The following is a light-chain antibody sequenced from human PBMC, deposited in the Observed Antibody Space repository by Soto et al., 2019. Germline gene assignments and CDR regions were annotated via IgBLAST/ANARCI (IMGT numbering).Light chain of an antibody. Sequence: QSALTQPPSASGSPGQSVTISCTGTRSDVGGYNYVSWYQQHPDKAPKLMIYEVSRRPSGVPDRFSGSKSGNTASLTVSGLQADDEADYYCSSYGGTNNFYVFGTGTKVTVL. J-gene: IGLJ1*01. CDR3: SSYGGTNNFYV. CDR1: RSDVGGYNY. V-gene: IGLV2-8*01. CDR2: EVS.